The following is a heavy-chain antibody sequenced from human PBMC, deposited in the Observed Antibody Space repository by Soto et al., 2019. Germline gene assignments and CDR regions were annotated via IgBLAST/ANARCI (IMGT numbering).Heavy chain of an antibody. D-gene: IGHD3-16*01. CDR2: VHHRGSA. Sequence: QLQLQESGPGLVKPSQTLSLTCTVSGGSITSAGYHWGWIRQHPGKGLEWIGYVHHRGSAYYSPSLESRVTISVDTSKNQFSLKLRSVTAADTAVYYCARRQHSPGDSPMITSYFDPWGQGTLVTVSS. V-gene: IGHV4-31*03. CDR3: ARRQHSPGDSPMITSYFDP. J-gene: IGHJ5*02. CDR1: GGSITSAGYH.